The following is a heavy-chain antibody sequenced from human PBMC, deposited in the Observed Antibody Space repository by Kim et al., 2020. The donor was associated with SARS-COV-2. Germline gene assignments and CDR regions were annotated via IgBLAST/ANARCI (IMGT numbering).Heavy chain of an antibody. D-gene: IGHD2-2*01. CDR3: ARTGDIVVVPAAAYYFDY. J-gene: IGHJ4*02. Sequence: KSRVTIAVDTSKNQFSLKLSSVTAADTAVYYCARTGDIVVVPAAAYYFDYWGQGTLVTVSS. V-gene: IGHV4-59*01.